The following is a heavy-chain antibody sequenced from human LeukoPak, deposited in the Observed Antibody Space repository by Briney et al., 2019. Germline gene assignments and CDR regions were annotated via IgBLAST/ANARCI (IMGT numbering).Heavy chain of an antibody. CDR3: ARDPRYYDSSGYNDAFDI. V-gene: IGHV4-59*01. D-gene: IGHD3-22*01. Sequence: KPSETLSLTCTVSGGSISSYYWSWIRQPPGKGLEWIGYIYYSGSTNYNPSLKSRVTISVDTSKNQFSLKLSSVTAADTAVYYRARDPRYYDSSGYNDAFDIWGQGTMVTVSS. CDR1: GGSISSYY. J-gene: IGHJ3*02. CDR2: IYYSGST.